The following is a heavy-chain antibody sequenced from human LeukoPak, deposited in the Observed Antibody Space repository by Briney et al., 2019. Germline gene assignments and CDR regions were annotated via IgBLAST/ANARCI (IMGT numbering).Heavy chain of an antibody. CDR1: GGTFSSYA. D-gene: IGHD1-1*01. Sequence: GSSVKVSCKASGGTFSSYAISWVRQAPGQGLEWMGWISAYNGNTNYAQKLQGRVTMTTDTSTSTAYMELRSLRSDDTAVYYCARDHRTGADQYWGQGTLVTVSS. CDR2: ISAYNGNT. J-gene: IGHJ4*02. V-gene: IGHV1-18*01. CDR3: ARDHRTGADQY.